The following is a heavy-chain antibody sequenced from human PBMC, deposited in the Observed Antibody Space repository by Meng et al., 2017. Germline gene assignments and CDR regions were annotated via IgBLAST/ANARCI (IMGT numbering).Heavy chain of an antibody. J-gene: IGHJ3*02. V-gene: IGHV1-69*05. CDR1: GGTFSSYA. Sequence: CKASGGTFSSYAISWVRQAPGQGLEWMGGIIPIFGTANYAQKFQGRVTITTDESTSTAYMELSSLRSEDTAVYYCASHNDILTGGDAFDIWGQGTMVTVSS. CDR3: ASHNDILTGGDAFDI. CDR2: IIPIFGTA. D-gene: IGHD3-9*01.